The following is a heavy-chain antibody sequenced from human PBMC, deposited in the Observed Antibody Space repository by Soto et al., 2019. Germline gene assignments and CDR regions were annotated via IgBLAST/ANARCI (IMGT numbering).Heavy chain of an antibody. CDR3: VKDDGGYPSTAPH. Sequence: EVQLLESGGGLVQPGGSLRLSCAASGITISNYPMSWVRRAPGKGLDWVSGISGSGDRTYYADSAKGRFTISKDSSRNSLSLQLDSLGVEDTAVYFCVKDDGGYPSTAPHWGQGTLVTVSS. V-gene: IGHV3-23*01. D-gene: IGHD3-22*01. CDR1: GITISNYP. CDR2: ISGSGDRT. J-gene: IGHJ4*02.